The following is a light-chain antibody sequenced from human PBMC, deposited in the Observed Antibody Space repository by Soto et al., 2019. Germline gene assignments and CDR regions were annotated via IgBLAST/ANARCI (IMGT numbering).Light chain of an antibody. J-gene: IGKJ5*01. CDR2: LGS. CDR1: PSLLHSNGYNF. Sequence: DIVMTQSPLSLFVTPGAPASIPRRPSPSLLHSNGYNFLDWYMQKPGQPPQLXIYLGSSRSSGVPDRFSGSGSGTEFTLKIDRVEAEDVGTYYCMQGLKSPPTFGQGTRLEIK. CDR3: MQGLKSPPT. V-gene: IGKV2-28*01.